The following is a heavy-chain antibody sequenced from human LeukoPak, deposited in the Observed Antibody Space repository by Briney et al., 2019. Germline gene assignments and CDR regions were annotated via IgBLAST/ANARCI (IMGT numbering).Heavy chain of an antibody. CDR3: AKDVITMLRGVFDY. D-gene: IGHD3-10*01. J-gene: IGHJ4*02. CDR1: GFTFSNYA. Sequence: PGGSLRLSCAASGFTFSNYAMSWVRQAPGKGLEWVSAISGSGGSTYHADSVKGRFTISRDNSKNTLYLQMNSLRAEDTAIYYCAKDVITMLRGVFDYWGQGILVTVSS. CDR2: ISGSGGST. V-gene: IGHV3-23*01.